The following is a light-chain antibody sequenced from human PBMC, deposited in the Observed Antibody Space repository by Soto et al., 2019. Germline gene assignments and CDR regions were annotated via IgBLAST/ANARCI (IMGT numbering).Light chain of an antibody. CDR3: QQYGSSPLT. Sequence: EIVLTQSPGTLSLSPGARATLSCRASQSVSSSYLAWYQQKPGQAPRLLIYGASIRATGIPDRFSGSGSGTDFTLTICRLEPEDFAVYYCQQYGSSPLTFGGGTKVEIK. CDR1: QSVSSSY. J-gene: IGKJ4*01. V-gene: IGKV3-20*01. CDR2: GAS.